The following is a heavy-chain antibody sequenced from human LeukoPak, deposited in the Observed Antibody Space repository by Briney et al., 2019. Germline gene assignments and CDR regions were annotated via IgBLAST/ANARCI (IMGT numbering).Heavy chain of an antibody. CDR2: ISGSGGST. CDR3: AKATGNLLLWFGEQFDY. CDR1: GFTFSSYA. J-gene: IGHJ4*02. V-gene: IGHV3-23*01. Sequence: GGSLRLSCAASGFTFSSYAMSWVRQAPGKGLEWVSAISGSGGSTYYADSVKGRFTISRDNSKNTLYLQMNSLRAEDTAVYYCAKATGNLLLWFGEQFDYWGQGTLVTVSS. D-gene: IGHD3-10*01.